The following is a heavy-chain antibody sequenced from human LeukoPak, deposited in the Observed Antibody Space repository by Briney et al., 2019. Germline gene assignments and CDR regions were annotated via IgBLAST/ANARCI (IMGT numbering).Heavy chain of an antibody. CDR1: GGTFSSYA. CDR3: AREEMATIIGGGNWFDP. CDR2: IIPIFGTA. V-gene: IGHV1-69*05. D-gene: IGHD5-24*01. Sequence: GSSVKVSCKASGGTFSSYAISWVRQAPGQGLEWMGGIIPIFGTANYAQKFQGRVTITTDESTSTAYMELRSLRSDDTAVYYCAREEMATIIGGGNWFDPWGQGTLVTVSS. J-gene: IGHJ5*02.